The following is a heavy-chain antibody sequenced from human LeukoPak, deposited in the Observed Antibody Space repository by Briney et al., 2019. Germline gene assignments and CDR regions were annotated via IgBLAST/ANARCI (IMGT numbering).Heavy chain of an antibody. J-gene: IGHJ6*03. Sequence: GESLKISCKGSGYSFASSWIGWVRQMPGKGLEWMGIIYPDDSDTRHSPSFEGQLTISVDQSISTAYLQWSSLRASDTAVYYCARHGHCTNGVCYSNYYYHMDVWGKGTTVTVSS. V-gene: IGHV5-51*01. D-gene: IGHD2-8*01. CDR3: ARHGHCTNGVCYSNYYYHMDV. CDR2: IYPDDSDT. CDR1: GYSFASSW.